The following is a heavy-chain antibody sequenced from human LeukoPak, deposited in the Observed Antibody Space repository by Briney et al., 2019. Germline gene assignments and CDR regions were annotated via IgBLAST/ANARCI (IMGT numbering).Heavy chain of an antibody. CDR3: AGGRGVGE. CDR1: GFTFSDYW. CDR2: IKEDGSEK. J-gene: IGHJ4*02. D-gene: IGHD2-8*01. V-gene: IGHV3-7*01. Sequence: PGGSLRLSCAASGFTFSDYWMTWVRQAPGKGLEWVANIKEDGSEKNYVDSVKGRFTVSRDNANNSLFLQMNSLTAEATAVYKCAGGRGVGEWGQGNLVNVSS.